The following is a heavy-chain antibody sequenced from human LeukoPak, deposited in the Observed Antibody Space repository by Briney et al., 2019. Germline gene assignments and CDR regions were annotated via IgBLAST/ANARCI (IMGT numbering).Heavy chain of an antibody. CDR2: IIPILGIA. V-gene: IGHV1-69*04. Sequence: ASVKVPCKASGGTFSSYTISWVRQAPGQGLEWMGRIIPILGIANYAQKFQGRVTITADKSTSTAYMELSSLRSEDTAVYYCARDECSGGSCYSGLWFDPWGQGTLVTVSS. CDR3: ARDECSGGSCYSGLWFDP. D-gene: IGHD2-15*01. CDR1: GGTFSSYT. J-gene: IGHJ5*02.